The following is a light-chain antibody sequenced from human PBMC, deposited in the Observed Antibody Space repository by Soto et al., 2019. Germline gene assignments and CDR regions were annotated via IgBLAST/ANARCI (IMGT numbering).Light chain of an antibody. CDR1: QDIRNY. CDR2: DVS. CDR3: QQYYTYPT. Sequence: IQMTQSPSPLSAAVGDGVTLTCRAGQDIRNYLAWFRQKRGTAPESLLCDVSTLHSGVPSKFSGAGSGTEFTLTISSLQPEDFATYYCQQYYTYPTFGGGTKVDIK. J-gene: IGKJ4*01. V-gene: IGKV1-16*02.